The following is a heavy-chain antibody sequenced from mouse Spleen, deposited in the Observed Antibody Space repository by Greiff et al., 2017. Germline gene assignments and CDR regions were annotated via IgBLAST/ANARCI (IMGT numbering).Heavy chain of an antibody. D-gene: IGHD1-2*01. CDR1: GYTFTSYG. Sequence: LQESGAELARPGASVKLSCKASGYTFTSYGISWVKQRTGQGLEWIGEIYPRSGNTYYNEKFKGKATLTADKSSSTAYMELRSLTSEDSAVYFCASPFTTATDYWGQGTTLTVSS. J-gene: IGHJ2*01. CDR2: IYPRSGNT. V-gene: IGHV1-81*01. CDR3: ASPFTTATDY.